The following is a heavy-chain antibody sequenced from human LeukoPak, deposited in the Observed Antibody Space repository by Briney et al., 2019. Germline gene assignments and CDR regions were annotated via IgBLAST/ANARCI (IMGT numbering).Heavy chain of an antibody. Sequence: GGSLRLSCAASGFTFSNYWMSWVRQAPGKGLEWVANINQDGSENYYVDSVKGRFTISRDNAKNSVYLQMNSLRAGDTAVYYCARDKSYGDSEDYWGQGTLVTVSS. CDR1: GFTFSNYW. J-gene: IGHJ4*02. D-gene: IGHD4-17*01. CDR3: ARDKSYGDSEDY. CDR2: INQDGSEN. V-gene: IGHV3-7*05.